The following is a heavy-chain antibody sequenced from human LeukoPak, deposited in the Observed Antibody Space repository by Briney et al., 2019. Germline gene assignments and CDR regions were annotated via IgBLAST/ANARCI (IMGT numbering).Heavy chain of an antibody. CDR1: GFTFGDYA. Sequence: QPGGSLRLSCTASGFTFGDYAMSWFRQAPGKGLEWVGFIRSKAYGGTTEYAASVKGRFTISRDDSKSIAYLQMNSLKTEDTAVYYCTRSIFDWFDYYYYGMDVWGQGTTVTVSS. CDR2: IRSKAYGGTT. D-gene: IGHD3-9*01. V-gene: IGHV3-49*03. J-gene: IGHJ6*02. CDR3: TRSIFDWFDYYYYGMDV.